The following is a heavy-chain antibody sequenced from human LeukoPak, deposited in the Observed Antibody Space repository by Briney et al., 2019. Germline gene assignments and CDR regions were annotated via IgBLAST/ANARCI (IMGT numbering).Heavy chain of an antibody. CDR1: GFILSDYE. V-gene: IGHV3-48*02. CDR3: ATVWGSYRDRKAYFDY. D-gene: IGHD3-16*02. CDR2: ISSSSSTI. Sequence: PGGSLRLSCAASGFILSDYEMNWVRQAPGKGLEWVSYISSSSSTIYYADSVKGRFTISRDNAKNSLYLQMNSLRDEDTAVYYCATVWGSYRDRKAYFDYWGQGTLVTVSS. J-gene: IGHJ4*02.